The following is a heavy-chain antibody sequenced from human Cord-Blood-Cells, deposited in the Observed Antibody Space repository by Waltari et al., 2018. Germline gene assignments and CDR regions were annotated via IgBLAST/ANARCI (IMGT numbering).Heavy chain of an antibody. CDR3: ARGHIAAAGHDAFDI. D-gene: IGHD6-13*01. V-gene: IGHV1-2*04. J-gene: IGHJ3*02. CDR2: INPNSGGT. Sequence: QVQLVQSGAEVKKPGASVKVSCKASGYTFTGYYMNCVRQAPGQGLEWMGWINPNSGGTNYAQKFQGWVTMTRDTSISTAYMELSRLRSDDTAVYYCARGHIAAAGHDAFDIWGQGTMVTVSS. CDR1: GYTFTGYY.